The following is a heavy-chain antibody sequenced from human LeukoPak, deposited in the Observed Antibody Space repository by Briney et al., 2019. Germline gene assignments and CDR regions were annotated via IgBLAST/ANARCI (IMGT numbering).Heavy chain of an antibody. CDR3: ATLTVRGVINI. Sequence: GGSLRLSCAASGFTFSNTWMNWVRQSPGKGLEWVGRIQSKTDGGTTEYAAPVKGRFTISRDDSKTTLYLQMNSLKTEDTAVYYCATLTVRGVINIWGQGTLVTVSS. J-gene: IGHJ4*02. CDR1: GFTFSNTW. CDR2: IQSKTDGGTT. D-gene: IGHD3-10*01. V-gene: IGHV3-15*01.